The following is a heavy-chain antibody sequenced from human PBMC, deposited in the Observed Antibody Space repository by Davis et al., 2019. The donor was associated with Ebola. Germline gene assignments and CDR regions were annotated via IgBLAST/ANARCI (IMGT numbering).Heavy chain of an antibody. D-gene: IGHD2-8*01. CDR3: AKHVAIGTRAFDF. CDR1: GFTFSTYA. V-gene: IGHV3-23*01. J-gene: IGHJ4*02. CDR2: IGTGGDT. Sequence: GESLKISCATSGFTFSTYALSWVRQAPGKGLEWVAGIGTGGDTYYADSVKGRLTISRDNSKNTLYLQMNSQRAEDTAVYYCAKHVAIGTRAFDFWGQGTLVTVSS.